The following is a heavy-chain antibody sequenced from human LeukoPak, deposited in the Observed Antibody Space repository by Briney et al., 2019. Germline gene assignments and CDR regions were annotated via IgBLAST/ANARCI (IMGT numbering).Heavy chain of an antibody. Sequence: GGSLRLSCAASGFTVSSNYMSWVRQAPGKGLEWVSVIYSGGSTYYADSVKGRFTISRDNSKNTLYLQMNSLRVEDTAVYYCARLGPASSGWPESFDYWGQGTLVTVSS. CDR1: GFTVSSNY. D-gene: IGHD6-19*01. J-gene: IGHJ4*02. CDR3: ARLGPASSGWPESFDY. CDR2: IYSGGST. V-gene: IGHV3-53*01.